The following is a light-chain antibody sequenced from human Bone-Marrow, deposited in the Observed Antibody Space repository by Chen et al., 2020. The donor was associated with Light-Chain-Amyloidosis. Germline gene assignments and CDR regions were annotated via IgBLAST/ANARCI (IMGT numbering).Light chain of an antibody. CDR2: GSS. V-gene: IGKV3-20*01. Sequence: EIVLTQSPGTLSLSPGEGANLSCRASQTISSNYLTWYQQKFGQAPRLLIYGSSSRATGIPDGFTGSGSGTDFTLSINRLEPEDFAMYYCQQYGNSPHTFGGGTKVEIK. CDR1: QTISSNY. J-gene: IGKJ4*01. CDR3: QQYGNSPHT.